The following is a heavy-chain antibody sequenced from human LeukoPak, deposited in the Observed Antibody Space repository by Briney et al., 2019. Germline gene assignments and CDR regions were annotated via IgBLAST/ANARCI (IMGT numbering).Heavy chain of an antibody. J-gene: IGHJ3*02. Sequence: SETLSLTCAVYGGSFSGYYWSWIRQPPGKGLEWIGEINHSGSTNYNPSLKSRVTISVDTSKNQFSLKLSSVTAADTAVYYCARENPDSSGFEGAFDIRGQGTMVTVSS. CDR2: INHSGST. D-gene: IGHD3-22*01. CDR1: GGSFSGYY. V-gene: IGHV4-34*01. CDR3: ARENPDSSGFEGAFDI.